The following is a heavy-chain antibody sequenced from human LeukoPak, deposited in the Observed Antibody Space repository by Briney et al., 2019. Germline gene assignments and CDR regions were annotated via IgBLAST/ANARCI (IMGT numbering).Heavy chain of an antibody. Sequence: PGGSLRLSCAASGFIFSSYAMHWVRQAPGKGLEWVAVISYDGSNKYYADSVKGRFTISRDNSKNTLYLQMNSLRAEDTAVYYCARDIKAAGIGGYFQHWGQGTLVTVSS. J-gene: IGHJ1*01. CDR3: ARDIKAAGIGGYFQH. CDR2: ISYDGSNK. CDR1: GFIFSSYA. V-gene: IGHV3-30-3*01. D-gene: IGHD6-13*01.